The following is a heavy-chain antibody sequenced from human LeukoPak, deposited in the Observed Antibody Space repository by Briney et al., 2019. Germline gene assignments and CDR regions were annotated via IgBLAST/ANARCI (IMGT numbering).Heavy chain of an antibody. D-gene: IGHD3-22*01. CDR1: GFTFSGYG. J-gene: IGHJ4*02. Sequence: GGSLRLSCAASGFTFSGYGMHWVRQAPGKGLEWVAFVRYDSSNKYYADSVKGRFTVSRDNSKNMLYLQMNSLRAEDTAVCYCARAYYDSSGTDHWGQGTLVTVSS. V-gene: IGHV3-30*02. CDR3: ARAYYDSSGTDH. CDR2: VRYDSSNK.